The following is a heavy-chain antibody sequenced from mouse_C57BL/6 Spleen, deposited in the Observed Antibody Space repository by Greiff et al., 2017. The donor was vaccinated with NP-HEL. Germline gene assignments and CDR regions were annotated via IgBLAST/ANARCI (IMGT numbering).Heavy chain of an antibody. J-gene: IGHJ3*01. CDR1: GYAFTNYL. V-gene: IGHV1-54*01. Sequence: QVQLKESGAELVRPGTSVKVSCKASGYAFTNYLIEWVKQRPGQGLEWIGVINPGSGGTNYNEKFKGKATLTADKSSSTAYMQLISLTSEDSAVYFCARSDGYGGAWFAYWGQGTLVTVSA. CDR3: ARSDGYGGAWFAY. CDR2: INPGSGGT. D-gene: IGHD2-2*01.